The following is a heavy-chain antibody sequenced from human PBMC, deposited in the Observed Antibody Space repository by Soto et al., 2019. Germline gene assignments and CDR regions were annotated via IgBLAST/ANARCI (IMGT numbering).Heavy chain of an antibody. D-gene: IGHD2-15*01. CDR2: ISFSDGGT. J-gene: IGHJ2*01. V-gene: IGHV3-23*01. CDR3: VKDDRILGRRYFDL. Sequence: PGGSLRLSCTASGFTFSNYAMTWVRQAPGKGLEWVSSISFSDGGTYYADSVKGRLTISRDNSKNTLFLQMNSLRVEDTAVYYCVKDDRILGRRYFDLWGRGTLVTVSS. CDR1: GFTFSNYA.